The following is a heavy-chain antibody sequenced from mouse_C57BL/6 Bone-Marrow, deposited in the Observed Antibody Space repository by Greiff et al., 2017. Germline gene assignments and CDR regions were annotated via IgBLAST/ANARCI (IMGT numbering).Heavy chain of an antibody. D-gene: IGHD1-1*01. Sequence: QQSCKASGYTFTSYWMHWVKQRPGRGLEWIGRIDPNSGGTKYNEKFKSKATLTVDTPSSTAYMQLSSLTSEDSAVYYCARSYYGSSPWFAYWGQGTLVTVSA. J-gene: IGHJ3*01. V-gene: IGHV1-72*01. CDR3: ARSYYGSSPWFAY. CDR2: IDPNSGGT. CDR1: GYTFTSYW.